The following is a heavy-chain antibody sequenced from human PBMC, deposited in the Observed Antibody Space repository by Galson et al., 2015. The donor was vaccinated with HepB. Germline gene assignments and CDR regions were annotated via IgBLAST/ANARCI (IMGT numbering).Heavy chain of an antibody. V-gene: IGHV3-48*03. CDR1: GFTFSSYD. CDR2: ISSSGSTI. J-gene: IGHJ2*01. D-gene: IGHD4/OR15-4a*01. CDR3: ARDMVYWYFDL. Sequence: SLRLSCAASGFTFSSYDMNWVRQAPGKGLEWVSYISSSGSTIYYADSVKGRFTISRDNAKNSLYLQMNSLRAEDTAVYYCARDMVYWYFDLWGQGTLVTVSS.